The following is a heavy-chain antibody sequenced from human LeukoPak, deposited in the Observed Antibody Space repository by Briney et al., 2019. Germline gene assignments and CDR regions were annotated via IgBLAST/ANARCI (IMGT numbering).Heavy chain of an antibody. CDR2: ISSSSSTI. V-gene: IGHV3-48*01. J-gene: IGHJ6*03. CDR1: GFTFGSSS. Sequence: GGSLRLSCAASGFTFGSSSMNWVRQAPGKGLEWVSYISSSSSTIYYADSVKGRFTISRDNAKNSLYLQMNSLRAEDTAVYYCARDSSSSEVLVWGSYYYYMDVWGEGTTVTVSS. CDR3: ARDSSSSEVLVWGSYYYYMDV. D-gene: IGHD6-6*01.